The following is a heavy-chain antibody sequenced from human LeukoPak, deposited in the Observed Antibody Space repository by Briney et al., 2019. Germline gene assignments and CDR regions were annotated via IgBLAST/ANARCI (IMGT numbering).Heavy chain of an antibody. D-gene: IGHD5-24*01. V-gene: IGHV4-31*03. CDR2: IYYSGST. CDR1: GGSISSGGYY. J-gene: IGHJ5*02. CDR3: AREWGDGYNYSENWFDP. Sequence: PSQTLSLTCTVSGGSISSGGYYWSWIRQHPGKCLEWIGYIYYSGSTYYNPSLKSRVTISVDTSKNQFSLKLSSVPAADTAVYYCAREWGDGYNYSENWFDPWGQGTLVTVSS.